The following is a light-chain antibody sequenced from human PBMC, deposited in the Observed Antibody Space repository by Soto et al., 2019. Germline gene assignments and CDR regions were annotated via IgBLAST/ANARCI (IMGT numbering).Light chain of an antibody. CDR1: SSNIGAHYD. V-gene: IGLV1-40*01. Sequence: QSVLTQPPSVSGAPGQRVTISCTGSSSNIGAHYDVHWYQHLPGTAPKVLIYGSTNRPSGVPDRFSGSKSGTSASLAITGLQAEDEADYYCQSYDRRRSGYVFGTGTKVTVL. CDR2: GST. CDR3: QSYDRRRSGYV. J-gene: IGLJ1*01.